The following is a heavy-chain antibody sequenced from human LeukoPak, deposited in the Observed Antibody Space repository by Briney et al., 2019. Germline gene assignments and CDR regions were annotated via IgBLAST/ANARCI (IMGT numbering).Heavy chain of an antibody. CDR1: GGSISSSRYY. CDR2: IHYSWST. D-gene: IGHD2-2*01. Sequence: SETLSLTCTVSGGSISSSRYYWCWIRQPPGKGLEWIVSIHYSWSTYYNPSLKSRVTVSVDTSENQFSLKLSSVAAADTAVYFCVRTRLSDHIVPAAERADDACDMWGQGTMVTVSS. V-gene: IGHV4-39*07. J-gene: IGHJ3*02. CDR3: VRTRLSDHIVPAAERADDACDM.